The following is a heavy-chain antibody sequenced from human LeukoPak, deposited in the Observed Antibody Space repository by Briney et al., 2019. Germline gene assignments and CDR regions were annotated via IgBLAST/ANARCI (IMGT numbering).Heavy chain of an antibody. J-gene: IGHJ4*02. CDR3: ARESYGGPIDY. Sequence: GASVKVSCKASGGTFSSYAISWVRQAPGQGLEWMGGIIPIFGTANYAQKFQGRVTITADESTSTAYMELSSLRSDDTAMYYCARESYGGPIDYWGQGTLVTVSS. CDR2: IIPIFGTA. CDR1: GGTFSSYA. D-gene: IGHD4-23*01. V-gene: IGHV1-69*01.